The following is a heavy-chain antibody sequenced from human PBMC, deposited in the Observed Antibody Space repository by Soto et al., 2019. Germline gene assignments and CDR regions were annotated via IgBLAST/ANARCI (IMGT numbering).Heavy chain of an antibody. Sequence: ASVKVSCKASGYTFTSYTMHWVRQAPGQRLEWMGWINAGNGNTKYSQKFQGRVTITRDTSASTAYMELSSLRSEDTAVYYCAREGGGNRFDYWGQGTLVTVSS. J-gene: IGHJ4*02. CDR3: AREGGGNRFDY. CDR2: INAGNGNT. D-gene: IGHD3-16*01. CDR1: GYTFTSYT. V-gene: IGHV1-3*01.